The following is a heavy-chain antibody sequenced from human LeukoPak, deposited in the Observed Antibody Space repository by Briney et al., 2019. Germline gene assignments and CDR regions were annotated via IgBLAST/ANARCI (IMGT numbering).Heavy chain of an antibody. V-gene: IGHV4-34*01. Sequence: SETLSLTCAVYGGSFSGYYWGWIRQPPGKGLEWIGEINHSGSTNYNPSLKSRVTISVDTSKNQFSLKLSSVTAADTAVYYCARGPAGYSSSWYRGWNNWFDPWGQGTLVTVSS. J-gene: IGHJ5*02. CDR1: GGSFSGYY. CDR2: INHSGST. D-gene: IGHD6-13*01. CDR3: ARGPAGYSSSWYRGWNNWFDP.